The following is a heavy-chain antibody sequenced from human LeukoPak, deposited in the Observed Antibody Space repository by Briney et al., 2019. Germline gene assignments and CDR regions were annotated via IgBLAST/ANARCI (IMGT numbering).Heavy chain of an antibody. J-gene: IGHJ4*02. Sequence: SETLSLTCAVYGGSFSGYYWSWIRQPPGKGLEWIGEINHSGSTNYNPSLKSRVTISVDTSKNQFSLKLSSVTAADTAVYYCASVELIVGATPQNFDYWGQGTLVTVSS. D-gene: IGHD1-26*01. CDR3: ASVELIVGATPQNFDY. CDR1: GGSFSGYY. CDR2: INHSGST. V-gene: IGHV4-34*01.